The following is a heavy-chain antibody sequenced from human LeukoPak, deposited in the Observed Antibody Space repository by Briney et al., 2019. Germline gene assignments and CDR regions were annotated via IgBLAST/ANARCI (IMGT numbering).Heavy chain of an antibody. D-gene: IGHD2-21*02. J-gene: IGHJ4*02. CDR2: ISGSGGST. CDR3: AKWVTATHYFDY. V-gene: IGHV3-23*01. CDR1: GFTFSSYD. Sequence: PGGSLRLSCAASGFTFSSYDMRWVGQAPGKGREWGSAISGSGGSTYYADSVKGRFTISRDNSKNTLYLQMTSLRAEDTAVYYCAKWVTATHYFDYWGQGTLVTVSS.